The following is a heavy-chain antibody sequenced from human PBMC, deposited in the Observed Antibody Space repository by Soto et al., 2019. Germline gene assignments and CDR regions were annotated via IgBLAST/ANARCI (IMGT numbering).Heavy chain of an antibody. J-gene: IGHJ4*02. D-gene: IGHD2-21*02. CDR2: IYYSGSA. Sequence: SETLSLTCTVSGGSISSGGYYWSWIRQHPGKGLEWIGYIYYSGSANYDPSLRGRVTISLNTSKNQFSLNLNSVTAADTAIYYCARWTYCGGDCYWLDFWGQGTLVTVSS. CDR1: GGSISSGGYY. CDR3: ARWTYCGGDCYWLDF. V-gene: IGHV4-61*08.